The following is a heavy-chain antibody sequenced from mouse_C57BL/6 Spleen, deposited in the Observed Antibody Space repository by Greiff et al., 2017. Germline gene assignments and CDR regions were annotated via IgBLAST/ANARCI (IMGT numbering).Heavy chain of an antibody. CDR2: IDPENGVP. V-gene: IGHV1-15*01. Sequence: QVQLQQSGAELVRPGASVTLSCKASGYTFTDYEMHWVKQTPVHGLEWIGSIDPENGVPAYIQKFKGKAILPADKSSSTAYIELRSLTSEDSAVYYCTRANGNRSYAMGGWGQGTSVTVAS. CDR1: GYTFTDYE. J-gene: IGHJ4*01. CDR3: TRANGNRSYAMGG. D-gene: IGHD1-1*01.